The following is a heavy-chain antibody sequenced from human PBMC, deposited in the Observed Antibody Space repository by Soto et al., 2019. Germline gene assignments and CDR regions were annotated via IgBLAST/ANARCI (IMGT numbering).Heavy chain of an antibody. V-gene: IGHV1-46*01. Sequence: ASVKVSCKASGYTFTRYDMHWVRQAPGQGLEWMGIINPSGGSTSYAQKFQGRVTMTRDTSTSTVYMELRSLRSDDTAVYYCARDAAVGLFDYWGQGTLVTVSS. D-gene: IGHD1-26*01. CDR3: ARDAAVGLFDY. CDR2: INPSGGST. CDR1: GYTFTRYD. J-gene: IGHJ4*02.